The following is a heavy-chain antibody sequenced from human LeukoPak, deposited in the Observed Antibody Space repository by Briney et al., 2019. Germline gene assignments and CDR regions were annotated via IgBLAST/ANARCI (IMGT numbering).Heavy chain of an antibody. D-gene: IGHD3-10*01. Sequence: GGSLRLSCITSGFNVSAYGMHWVRQAPGKGLEWVAHIWYDGNKKNYAESVKGRLIISRDNSKNTVYLQMNSLRVEDTAVYYCAKNLAPFGSGAFVDYWGQGTLVTVSS. CDR2: IWYDGNKK. J-gene: IGHJ4*02. V-gene: IGHV3-33*06. CDR1: GFNVSAYG. CDR3: AKNLAPFGSGAFVDY.